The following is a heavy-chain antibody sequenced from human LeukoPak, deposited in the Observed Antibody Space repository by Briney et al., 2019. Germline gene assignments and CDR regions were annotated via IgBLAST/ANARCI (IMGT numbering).Heavy chain of an antibody. Sequence: GGSLRLSCAASGFTFDDYTMHWVRQAPGKGLEWVSAISGSGGSSYYADYVKGRFTISRDNYKNTLYLQMNSLRAEDTAVYYCAKDGLDYYDSSGYSDDYFDYWGQGTLVTVSS. CDR2: ISGSGGSS. J-gene: IGHJ4*02. D-gene: IGHD3-22*01. V-gene: IGHV3-23*01. CDR3: AKDGLDYYDSSGYSDDYFDY. CDR1: GFTFDDYT.